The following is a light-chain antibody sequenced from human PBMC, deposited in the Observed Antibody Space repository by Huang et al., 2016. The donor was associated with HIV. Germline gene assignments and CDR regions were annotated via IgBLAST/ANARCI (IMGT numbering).Light chain of an antibody. CDR3: QQRSKWPLT. V-gene: IGKV3-11*01. CDR2: EAS. J-gene: IGKJ4*01. Sequence: EIVLTQSPATLSLSPGQRFTLSCRASQSVSDFLAWYQQKPGQAPRLLIYEASKRATGIPARFSGSGAGTDFTLTISSLEPEDFAVYYCQQRSKWPLTFGGGTKVESK. CDR1: QSVSDF.